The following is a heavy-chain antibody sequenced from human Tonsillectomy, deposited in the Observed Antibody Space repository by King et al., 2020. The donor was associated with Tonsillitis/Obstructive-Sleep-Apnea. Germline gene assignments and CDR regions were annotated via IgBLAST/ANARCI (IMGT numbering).Heavy chain of an antibody. CDR2: INTNTGNP. J-gene: IGHJ5*02. V-gene: IGHV7-4-1*02. Sequence: QLVQSGSELNKPGASVKVSCKASGYTFTNYAMNWVRQAPGQGLEWMGWINTNTGNPTYAQGFTGRFVFSLDSSVSTAYLQISSLEAEDTAVYYCANTFLDCSSSRCFNWFDPWGQGTLVTVSS. CDR3: ANTFLDCSSSRCFNWFDP. CDR1: GYTFTNYA. D-gene: IGHD2-2*01.